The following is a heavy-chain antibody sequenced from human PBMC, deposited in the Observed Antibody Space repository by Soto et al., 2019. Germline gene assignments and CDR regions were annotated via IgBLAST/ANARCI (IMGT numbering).Heavy chain of an antibody. V-gene: IGHV4-34*01. D-gene: IGHD5-18*01. Sequence: PSETLSLTCAVYGESFSRYFWNWVSKPPGRGLEWIGEINHRGSTSYNPSLKSRVTISADRSKNQVSLKLTSVTAADTAVYYCARDHPHSYGIYYFDYWGQGTLVTVSS. CDR3: ARDHPHSYGIYYFDY. CDR2: INHRGST. J-gene: IGHJ4*02. CDR1: GESFSRYF.